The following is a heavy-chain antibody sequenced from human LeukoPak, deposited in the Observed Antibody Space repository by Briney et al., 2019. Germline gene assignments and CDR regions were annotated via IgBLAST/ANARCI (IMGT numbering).Heavy chain of an antibody. D-gene: IGHD4-23*01. Sequence: SETLSLTCAVYGGSFSGYYWSWIRQPPGKGLEWIGEINHSGSTNYNPSLKSRVTISVDTSKNQFSLKLSSVTAADTAVYYCAGRQRWPFDYWGQGTLVTVSS. CDR1: GGSFSGYY. CDR3: AGRQRWPFDY. J-gene: IGHJ4*02. CDR2: INHSGST. V-gene: IGHV4-34*01.